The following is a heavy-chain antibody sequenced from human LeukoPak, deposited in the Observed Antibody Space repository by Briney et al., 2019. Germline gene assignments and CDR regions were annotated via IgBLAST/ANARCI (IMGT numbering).Heavy chain of an antibody. D-gene: IGHD3-10*01. Sequence: GGSLRLSCAASGFTFSDYYMSWIRHAPGKGREWVSYISKSGDTKEYADSVKGRFTISRDNTQNSLYLQMNSLRVEDTAVYYCARVLGSYAVDYWGQGTLATVSS. CDR1: GFTFSDYY. J-gene: IGHJ4*02. V-gene: IGHV3-11*01. CDR2: ISKSGDTK. CDR3: ARVLGSYAVDY.